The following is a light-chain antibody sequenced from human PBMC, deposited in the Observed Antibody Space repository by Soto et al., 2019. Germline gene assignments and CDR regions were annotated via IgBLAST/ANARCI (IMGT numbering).Light chain of an antibody. CDR1: QSISSW. CDR3: QQYNSYSGT. CDR2: DAS. Sequence: DIQMTQSPSTLSASVGDRVTITCRASQSISSWLAWYQQKPGKAPKLLIYDASSLESGVPSRFSGSGSGTEFTLTISSLQPDEFATYYCQQYNSYSGTFGQGIKLEIK. V-gene: IGKV1-5*01. J-gene: IGKJ2*01.